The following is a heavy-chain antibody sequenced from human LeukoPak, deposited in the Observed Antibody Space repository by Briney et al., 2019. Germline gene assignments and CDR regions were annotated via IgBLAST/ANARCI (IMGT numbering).Heavy chain of an antibody. D-gene: IGHD2-15*01. J-gene: IGHJ4*02. CDR3: VRGLCSRGTCYSGLDY. Sequence: GGPVRLSCSASGFTFSRYTMNWLRQAAGKGLQWVSSISRTGTYIYSADSVKGRFTISRDNAKNSLYLQMNSLRAEDSAMYYCVRGLCSRGTCYSGLDYWGRGTLVTVSS. CDR2: ISRTGTYI. CDR1: GFTFSRYT. V-gene: IGHV3-21*01.